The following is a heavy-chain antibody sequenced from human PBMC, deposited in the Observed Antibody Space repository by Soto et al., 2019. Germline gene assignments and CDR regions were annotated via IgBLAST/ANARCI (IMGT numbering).Heavy chain of an antibody. J-gene: IGHJ4*02. D-gene: IGHD3-9*01. CDR1: GGSIGGGGDS. Sequence: PSETLCLTCAVSGGSIGGGGDSWSWIRQPPGKGLEWIGYIYYSGSTNYNPSLKSRVTISVDTSKNQFSLNLSSVTAADTAVYYCARGPPVQRYFDWPPFFWGQGTLVTVSS. CDR3: ARGPPVQRYFDWPPFF. CDR2: IYYSGST. V-gene: IGHV4-61*08.